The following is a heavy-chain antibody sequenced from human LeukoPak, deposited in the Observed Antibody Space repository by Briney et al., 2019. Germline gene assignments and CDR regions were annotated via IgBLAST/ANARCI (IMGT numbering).Heavy chain of an antibody. Sequence: QSGGSLRLSCAASGFSFSRYWMHWDRQGPGKGLVWVSRINSDGRSTSYADSVTGRFSMSRDNAKNTVYLQMNSLRAEDTAVYYCVRDVWGDRDSYFDSWGQGTLVTVSS. CDR1: GFSFSRYW. J-gene: IGHJ4*02. CDR2: INSDGRST. V-gene: IGHV3-74*01. D-gene: IGHD2-21*01. CDR3: VRDVWGDRDSYFDS.